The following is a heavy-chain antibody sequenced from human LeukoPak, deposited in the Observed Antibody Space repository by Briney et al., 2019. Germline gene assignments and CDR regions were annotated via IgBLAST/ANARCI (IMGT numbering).Heavy chain of an antibody. J-gene: IGHJ6*03. CDR2: ISGSGGST. V-gene: IGHV3-23*01. CDR1: GFTFSSYA. Sequence: GGSLRLSCAASGFTFSSYAMSWVRQAPGKGLEWVSAISGSGGSTYYADSVKGRLTIPRDNSKNTLYLQMNSLRAEDTAVYYCAKGTDDSSGYYFLYYYYYMDVWGKGTTVTVSS. CDR3: AKGTDDSSGYYFLYYYYYMDV. D-gene: IGHD3-22*01.